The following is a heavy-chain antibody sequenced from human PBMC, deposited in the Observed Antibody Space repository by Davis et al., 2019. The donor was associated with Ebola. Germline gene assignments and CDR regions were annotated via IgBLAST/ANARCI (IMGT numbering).Heavy chain of an antibody. CDR3: AISSWSRGDFDY. CDR2: IYHSGST. V-gene: IGHV4-4*02. J-gene: IGHJ4*02. Sequence: PSETLSPTCAVSGGSISSSNWWSWVRQPPGKGLEWIGEIYHSGSTNYNPSLKSRVTISVDKSKNQFSLKLSSVTAADTAVYYCAISSWSRGDFDYWGQGTLVTVSS. CDR1: GGSISSSNW. D-gene: IGHD6-13*01.